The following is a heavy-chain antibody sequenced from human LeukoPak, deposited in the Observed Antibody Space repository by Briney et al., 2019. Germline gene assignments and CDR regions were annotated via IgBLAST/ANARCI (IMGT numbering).Heavy chain of an antibody. D-gene: IGHD3-22*01. CDR2: ISYDGSNK. J-gene: IGHJ4*02. CDR1: GFTFSSYG. V-gene: IGHV3-30*18. Sequence: GGSLRLSCAASGFTFSSYGMHWVRQAPGKGLEWVAVISYDGSNKYYADSVKGRFTISRDNSKNTLYLQMNSLRAEDTAVYYCAKDDRSGYYYVFDYWGQGTLVTVSS. CDR3: AKDDRSGYYYVFDY.